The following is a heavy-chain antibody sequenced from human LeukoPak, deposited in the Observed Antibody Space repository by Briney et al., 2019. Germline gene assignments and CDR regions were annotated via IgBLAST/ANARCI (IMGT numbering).Heavy chain of an antibody. Sequence: GASVKVSCKASGYTFTSYGISWVRQAPGQGLEWMGWISAYNGNTNYAQKFQGRVTMTTDTSTSTAYMELRSLRSDDTAVYYCARAHRGVLLWFGEPAYYMDVWGKGTTVTISS. CDR2: ISAYNGNT. D-gene: IGHD3-10*01. V-gene: IGHV1-18*01. J-gene: IGHJ6*03. CDR1: GYTFTSYG. CDR3: ARAHRGVLLWFGEPAYYMDV.